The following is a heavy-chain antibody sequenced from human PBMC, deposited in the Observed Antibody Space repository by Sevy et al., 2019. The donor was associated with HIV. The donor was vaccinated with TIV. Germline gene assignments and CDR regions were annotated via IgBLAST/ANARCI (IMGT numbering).Heavy chain of an antibody. D-gene: IGHD6-19*01. CDR3: ARAGQYKEVAGPGAY. Sequence: GGSLRLSCAASGFTFSSYSMNRVRQAPGKGLEWVSSISSSSSYIYYADSVKGRFTISRDNAKNSLYLQMNSLRAEDTAVYYCARAGQYKEVAGPGAYWGQGTLVTVSS. CDR1: GFTFSSYS. CDR2: ISSSSSYI. J-gene: IGHJ4*02. V-gene: IGHV3-21*01.